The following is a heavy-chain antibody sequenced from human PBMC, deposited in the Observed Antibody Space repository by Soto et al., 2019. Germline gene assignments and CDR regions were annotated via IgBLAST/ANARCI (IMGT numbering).Heavy chain of an antibody. Sequence: ASVKVSCKASGYTFTSYGISWVRQAPGQGLEWMGWISAYNGNTNYAQKLQGRVTMTTDPSTSTAYMELRSLRSDDTAVYYCARVHSDTWAPDFDYWGQGTLVTVSS. CDR3: ARVHSDTWAPDFDY. CDR1: GYTFTSYG. J-gene: IGHJ4*02. CDR2: ISAYNGNT. V-gene: IGHV1-18*04. D-gene: IGHD5-18*01.